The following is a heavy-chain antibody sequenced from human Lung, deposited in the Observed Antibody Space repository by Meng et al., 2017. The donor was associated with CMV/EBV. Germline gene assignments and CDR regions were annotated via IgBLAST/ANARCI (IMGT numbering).Heavy chain of an antibody. V-gene: IGHV2-5*02. CDR2: IYWDDLK. J-gene: IGHJ4*02. Sequence: QTSSKESGPTLVKLTDSLTLTCTCSGFSPSRDFVGVGWIRQPPGKALEWLSIIYWDDLKRYSPSLKDRLTITKDTSGNQVVLTMSNIDPADTATYSCPQCLPVGYSGYWGQGSLVTVSS. D-gene: IGHD5-24*01. CDR1: GFSPSRDFVG. CDR3: PQCLPVGYSGY.